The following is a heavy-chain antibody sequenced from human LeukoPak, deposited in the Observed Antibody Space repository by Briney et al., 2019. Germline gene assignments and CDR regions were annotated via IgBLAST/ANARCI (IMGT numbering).Heavy chain of an antibody. V-gene: IGHV3-23*01. D-gene: IGHD3-3*01. Sequence: PGGSLRLSCAASGFTFSSYAMSWVRQAPGKGLEWVSAISGSGGSTYYADSVKGRFTISRDNSKNTLYLQMNSLRAEDTAVYYCARAPYDFWSGYHDAFDIWGQGTMVTVSS. CDR1: GFTFSSYA. CDR3: ARAPYDFWSGYHDAFDI. CDR2: ISGSGGST. J-gene: IGHJ3*02.